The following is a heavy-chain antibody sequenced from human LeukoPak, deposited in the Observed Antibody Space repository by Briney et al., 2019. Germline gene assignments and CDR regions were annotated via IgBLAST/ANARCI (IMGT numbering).Heavy chain of an antibody. Sequence: GGSLRLSCAASGFTFSNYWMNWVRQAPGKGLEWVSAISGSGGSTYYADSVKGRFTISRDNAKNSLYLQMNSLRVDDTAVYFCARDESSSWIRVLDYYYLDVWGKGTTVTVSS. D-gene: IGHD6-13*01. V-gene: IGHV3-23*01. CDR1: GFTFSNYW. J-gene: IGHJ6*03. CDR2: ISGSGGST. CDR3: ARDESSSWIRVLDYYYLDV.